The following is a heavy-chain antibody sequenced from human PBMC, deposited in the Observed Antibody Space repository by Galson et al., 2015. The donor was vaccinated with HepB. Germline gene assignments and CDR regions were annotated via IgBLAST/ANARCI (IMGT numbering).Heavy chain of an antibody. V-gene: IGHV3-74*01. J-gene: IGHJ2*01. Sequence: SLRLSCAASGFTFSSYWMHWVRQAPGKGLVWVSRINSDGSSTSYADSVKGRFTISRDNAKNTLYLQMNSLRAEDTAVYYCARDCSSTSCLASQWYFDLWGRGTLVTVSS. CDR1: GFTFSSYW. CDR3: ARDCSSTSCLASQWYFDL. CDR2: INSDGSST. D-gene: IGHD2-2*01.